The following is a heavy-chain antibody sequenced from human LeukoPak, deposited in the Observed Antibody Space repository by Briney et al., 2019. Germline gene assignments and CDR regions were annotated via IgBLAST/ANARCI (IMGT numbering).Heavy chain of an antibody. V-gene: IGHV3-33*01. CDR1: GFTFSSYG. Sequence: GGSLRLSCAASGFTFSSYGMHWVRQAPGKGLEWVAVIWYDGSNKYYADSVKGRFTISKDNSKNTLYLQMNSLRAEDTAVYYCARRRGYSGYDLDYWGREPWSPSPQ. D-gene: IGHD5-12*01. CDR2: IWYDGSNK. J-gene: IGHJ4*02. CDR3: ARRRGYSGYDLDY.